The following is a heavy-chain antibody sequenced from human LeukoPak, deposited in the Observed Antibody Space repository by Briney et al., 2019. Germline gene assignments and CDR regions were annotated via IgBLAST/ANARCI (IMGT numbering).Heavy chain of an antibody. J-gene: IGHJ4*02. D-gene: IGHD3-9*01. V-gene: IGHV4-39*01. CDR1: GGSISSSSYY. CDR3: ARLRVGYDILTGYRYFDY. Sequence: SEILSLTCTVSGGSISSSSYYWGWIRQPPGKGLEWIGSIYYSGSTYYNPSLKSRVTISVDTSKNQFSLKLSSVTAADTAVYYCARLRVGYDILTGYRYFDYWGQGTLVTVSS. CDR2: IYYSGST.